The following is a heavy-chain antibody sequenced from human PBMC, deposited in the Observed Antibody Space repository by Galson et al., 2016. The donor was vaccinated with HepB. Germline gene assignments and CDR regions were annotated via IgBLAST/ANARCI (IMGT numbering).Heavy chain of an antibody. Sequence: SVKVSCKASGYTFTNYGISWVRQAPGQGLEWMGCISGYNGNTNYAQKLQGRVTMTTDTSTSTAYMELRSLSSDDTAVYWCAREGGTVRTHHVFGRWGQGALVTVSS. CDR1: GYTFTNYG. D-gene: IGHD4-17*01. CDR3: AREGGTVRTHHVFGR. V-gene: IGHV1-18*01. CDR2: ISGYNGNT. J-gene: IGHJ1*01.